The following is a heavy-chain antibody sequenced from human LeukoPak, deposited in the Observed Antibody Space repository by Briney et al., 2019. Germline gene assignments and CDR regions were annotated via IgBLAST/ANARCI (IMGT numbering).Heavy chain of an antibody. Sequence: GGSLRLSCAASGFTFHDYTMHWVRQAPGKGLEWVSAISGSGGSTYYADPVKGRFTISRDNSKNTLYLQMNSLRAEDMALYYCAKGRIAAAGGSFDYWGQGTLVTVSS. CDR2: ISGSGGST. CDR3: AKGRIAAAGGSFDY. CDR1: GFTFHDYT. J-gene: IGHJ4*02. D-gene: IGHD6-13*01. V-gene: IGHV3-23*01.